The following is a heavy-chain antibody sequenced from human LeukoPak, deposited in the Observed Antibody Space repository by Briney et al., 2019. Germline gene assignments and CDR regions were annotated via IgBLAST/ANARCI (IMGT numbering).Heavy chain of an antibody. CDR2: INPNSGGT. V-gene: IGHV1-2*02. D-gene: IGHD6-19*01. CDR3: ARDKWYGSGWYPVGY. Sequence: ASVKVSCKASEYTFTGYYMHWVRQAPGQGLEWMGWINPNSGGTNYAQKFQGRVTMTRDTSISTAYMELSRLRSDDTAVYYCARDKWYGSGWYPVGYWGQGTLVTVSS. CDR1: EYTFTGYY. J-gene: IGHJ4*02.